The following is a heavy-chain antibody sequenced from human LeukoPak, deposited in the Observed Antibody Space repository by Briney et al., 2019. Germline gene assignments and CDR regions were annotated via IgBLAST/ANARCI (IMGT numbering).Heavy chain of an antibody. Sequence: GGSLRLSCAASGFTFSSYDMHWARQATGKGLEWVSAISTTGDTYYPGSVKGRFTISRENAKSSLYLQMNSLRAEDTAVYYCARGRSGSYFDSWGQGTLVAVSS. V-gene: IGHV3-13*04. CDR2: ISTTGDT. CDR3: ARGRSGSYFDS. D-gene: IGHD1-26*01. J-gene: IGHJ4*02. CDR1: GFTFSSYD.